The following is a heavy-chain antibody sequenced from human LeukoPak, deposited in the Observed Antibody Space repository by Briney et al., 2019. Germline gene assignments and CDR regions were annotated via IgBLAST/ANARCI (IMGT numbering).Heavy chain of an antibody. D-gene: IGHD1-26*01. Sequence: PGGSLRLSCTASGFTFSTYAMTWVRQAPGKGLEWVSSIGGSDGRTYYTGSVKGRFTISRDNSKNTLYLQMNSLRAEDTAVYYCGRKASGAYDFWGQGTLVTVSS. V-gene: IGHV3-23*01. J-gene: IGHJ4*02. CDR3: GRKASGAYDF. CDR2: IGGSDGRT. CDR1: GFTFSTYA.